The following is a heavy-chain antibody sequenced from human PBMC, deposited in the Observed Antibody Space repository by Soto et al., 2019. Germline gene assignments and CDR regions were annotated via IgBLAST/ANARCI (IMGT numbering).Heavy chain of an antibody. CDR1: GFTFSNYA. CDR2: ICHKSSAL. Sequence: EVQLVESGGGLVQPGGSLRLSCAASGFTFSNYAMNWVRQAPGKGLEWVSYICHKSSALYYADSVKGRFTISRDNSKNQLYMQMNGLRDEDTAVYYCARDPYSSTPLTIIDYWGQRTLVTVSS. CDR3: ARDPYSSTPLTIIDY. D-gene: IGHD4-17*01. J-gene: IGHJ4*02. V-gene: IGHV3-48*02.